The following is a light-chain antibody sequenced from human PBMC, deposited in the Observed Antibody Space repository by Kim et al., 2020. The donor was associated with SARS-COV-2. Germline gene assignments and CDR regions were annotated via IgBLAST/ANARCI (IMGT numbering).Light chain of an antibody. CDR3: QQYGNLPFT. CDR2: DAS. Sequence: DIQMTQSPSSLSASVGDRVTITCQASQDISNYLDWYQQRPGKAPKLLIYDASNLETGVPSRFSGSGSGTDFTFTISSLQPEDIATYYCQQYGNLPFTFGPGTKLDIK. J-gene: IGKJ3*01. V-gene: IGKV1-33*01. CDR1: QDISNY.